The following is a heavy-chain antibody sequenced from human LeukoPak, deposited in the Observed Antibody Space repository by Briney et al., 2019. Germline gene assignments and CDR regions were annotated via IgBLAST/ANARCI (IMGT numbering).Heavy chain of an antibody. V-gene: IGHV4-59*01. J-gene: IGHJ5*02. CDR2: IYYSGST. Sequence: PSETLSLTCTVSGGSISSYYWSWIRQPPGKGLEWIGYIYYSGSTNYNPSLKSRVTISVDTSKNQFSLKLSSVTAADTAVYYCARDPRGQRNWFGPWGQGTLVTVSS. CDR3: ARDPRGQRNWFGP. CDR1: GGSISSYY.